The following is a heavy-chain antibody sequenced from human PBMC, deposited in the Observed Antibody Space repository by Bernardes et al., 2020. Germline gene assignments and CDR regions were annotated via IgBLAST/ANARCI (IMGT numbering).Heavy chain of an antibody. V-gene: IGHV3-21*01. CDR3: ARDSGVVVPAAIAHYYYGMDV. Sequence: GGSLRLSCAASGFTFSSYSMNWVRQAPGKGLEWFSSISSSSSYIYYADSVKGRFTISRDNAKNSLYLQMNSLRAEDTAVYYCARDSGVVVPAAIAHYYYGMDVWGQGTTVTVSS. CDR2: ISSSSSYI. D-gene: IGHD2-2*01. CDR1: GFTFSSYS. J-gene: IGHJ6*02.